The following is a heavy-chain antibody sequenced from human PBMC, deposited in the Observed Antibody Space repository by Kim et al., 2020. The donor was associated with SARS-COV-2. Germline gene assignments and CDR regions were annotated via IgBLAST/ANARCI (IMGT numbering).Heavy chain of an antibody. J-gene: IGHJ4*02. Sequence: GGSLRLSCAASGFTFSNAWMSWVRQAPGKGLECVGRIKSKTDGGTTDYAAPVKGRFTISRDDSKNTLYLQMNSLKTEDTAVYYCTTDPGMTTVVTQDYWGQGTLVTVSS. V-gene: IGHV3-15*01. D-gene: IGHD4-17*01. CDR3: TTDPGMTTVVTQDY. CDR1: GFTFSNAW. CDR2: IKSKTDGGTT.